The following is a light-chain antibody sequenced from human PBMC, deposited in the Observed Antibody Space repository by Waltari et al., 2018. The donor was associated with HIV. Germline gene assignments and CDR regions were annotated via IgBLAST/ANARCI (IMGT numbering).Light chain of an antibody. Sequence: DIVLTQSPASLAVSLGERATIYCKSSQSLFFSSKNKNYLAWYQQKPGQPPKLLISWASTRESGVPDRFSGSGSGTDFSLTIRSLQAEDVATYYCHQYYSSPLTFGGGTKLEI. V-gene: IGKV4-1*01. J-gene: IGKJ4*01. CDR1: QSLFFSSKNKNY. CDR3: HQYYSSPLT. CDR2: WAS.